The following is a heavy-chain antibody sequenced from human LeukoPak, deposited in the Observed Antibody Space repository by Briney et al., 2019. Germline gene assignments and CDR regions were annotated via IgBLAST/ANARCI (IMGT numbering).Heavy chain of an antibody. CDR3: AKDSDTSFDY. CDR1: GFTFSSYG. J-gene: IGHJ4*02. CDR2: IHYDGSKK. D-gene: IGHD2-2*01. V-gene: IGHV3-30*02. Sequence: GGSLRLSCAASGFTFSSYGTHWVRQAPGNGLEWVAFIHYDGSKKYYTDSVKGRFTISRDNSKSTLYLQMNSLRAEDTALYYCAKDSDTSFDYWGQGTLVTVSS.